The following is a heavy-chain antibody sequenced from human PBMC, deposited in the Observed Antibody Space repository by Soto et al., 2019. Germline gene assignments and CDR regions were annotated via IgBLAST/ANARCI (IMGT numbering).Heavy chain of an antibody. CDR1: GFTVSSNY. J-gene: IGHJ6*02. CDR3: ASGVVRGVIGGMDV. Sequence: EVQLVESGGGLIQPGGSLRLSCAASGFTVSSNYMSWVRQAPGKGLEWVSVIYSGGSTYYADSVKGRFTISRDNSKNTLYLQMNSLRAEDTAVYYCASGVVRGVIGGMDVWGQGTTVTVSS. D-gene: IGHD3-10*01. CDR2: IYSGGST. V-gene: IGHV3-53*01.